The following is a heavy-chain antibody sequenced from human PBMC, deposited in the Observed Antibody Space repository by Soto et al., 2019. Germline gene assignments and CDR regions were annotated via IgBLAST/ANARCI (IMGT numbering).Heavy chain of an antibody. V-gene: IGHV1-2*04. CDR2: INPNSGGT. Sequence: ASVKVSCKASGYTFTGYYMHWVRQAPGQGLEWMGWINPNSGGTNYAQKFQGWVTMTRDTSISTAYMELSRLRSDDTAVYYCARGSGEGNYYDSSGYKNAFDISGQATIVTVSS. CDR3: ARGSGEGNYYDSSGYKNAFDI. D-gene: IGHD3-22*01. J-gene: IGHJ3*02. CDR1: GYTFTGYY.